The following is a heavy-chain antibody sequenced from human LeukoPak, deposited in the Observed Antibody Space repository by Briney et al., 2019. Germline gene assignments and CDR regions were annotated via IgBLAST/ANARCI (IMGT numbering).Heavy chain of an antibody. V-gene: IGHV3-48*01. D-gene: IGHD4-17*01. Sequence: GGSLRLSCAASGFTFSSYSMNWVRQAPAKGLEWVSYISSSSSTIYYADSVKGRFTISRDNAKNSLYLQMNSLRAEDTAVYYCARAYGDYFDYWGQGTLVTVSS. CDR2: ISSSSSTI. CDR3: ARAYGDYFDY. CDR1: GFTFSSYS. J-gene: IGHJ4*02.